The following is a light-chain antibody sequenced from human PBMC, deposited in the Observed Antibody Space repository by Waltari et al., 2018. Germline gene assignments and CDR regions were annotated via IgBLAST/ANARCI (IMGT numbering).Light chain of an antibody. Sequence: QSALTQPASVSGSPGQSITISCTGTSSDVGGSNYVSWHHQHPGKAPNLMIYEVSTRPSGVSNRFSGSKSGNTASLTISGLQAEDEADYYCSSYTSSSTLFYVFGTGTKVTVL. CDR2: EVS. CDR3: SSYTSSSTLFYV. V-gene: IGLV2-14*01. CDR1: SSDVGGSNY. J-gene: IGLJ1*01.